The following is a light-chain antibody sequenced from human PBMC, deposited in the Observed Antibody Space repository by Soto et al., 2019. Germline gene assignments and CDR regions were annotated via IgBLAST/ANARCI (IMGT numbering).Light chain of an antibody. V-gene: IGLV1-51*01. CDR3: GTWDSSLSAGGV. J-gene: IGLJ3*02. CDR1: SSXXGXXX. Sequence: QSVLTQPPSXSXAXXXXXXXXXXXSSSXXGXXXXSWXXQXPGTAXXXXIYDNNKRPSGIPXRXSGSKSGTSATLGXTXLXXXDEADYYCGTWDSSLSAGGVFGGGTQLTVL. CDR2: DNN.